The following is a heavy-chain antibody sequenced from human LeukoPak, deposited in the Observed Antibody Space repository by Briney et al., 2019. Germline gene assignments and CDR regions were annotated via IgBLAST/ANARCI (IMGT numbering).Heavy chain of an antibody. CDR3: AKDPAGGHYDFWTGFYRFES. Sequence: GGSLRLSCAASGFTFSTSNMSWVRQAPGKGLEWVSSISSSSTYIYYVDSAKGRFTISRDNAKNALYLQMNSLRAEDTAVYYCAKDPAGGHYDFWTGFYRFESWGQGTLVTVSS. J-gene: IGHJ4*02. CDR1: GFTFSTSN. CDR2: ISSSSTYI. V-gene: IGHV3-21*01. D-gene: IGHD3-3*01.